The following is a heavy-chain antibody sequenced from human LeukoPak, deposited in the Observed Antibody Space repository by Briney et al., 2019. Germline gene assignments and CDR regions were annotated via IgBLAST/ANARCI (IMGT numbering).Heavy chain of an antibody. J-gene: IGHJ2*01. D-gene: IGHD1-26*01. V-gene: IGHV3-64*02. Sequence: GGSLRLSCAASGFTFSSYSMHWVRQAPGKGPEFVSVIGGGGVTTFYADSVKDRFTTSRDNSKNTLYLEMGSLRAEDMAVYYCAREGGGSGLWYYDLWGRGTLVTVSS. CDR3: AREGGGSGLWYYDL. CDR1: GFTFSSYS. CDR2: IGGGGVTT.